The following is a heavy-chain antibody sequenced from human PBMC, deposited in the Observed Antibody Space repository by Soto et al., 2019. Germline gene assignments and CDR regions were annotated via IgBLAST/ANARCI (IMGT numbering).Heavy chain of an antibody. D-gene: IGHD3-9*01. CDR3: ASACDILTRYYFDY. J-gene: IGHJ4*02. CDR1: GGSISSGDYY. V-gene: IGHV4-30-4*01. CDR2: IYYSGST. Sequence: QVQLQESGPGLVKPSQTLSLTCTVSGGSISSGDYYWSWIRQPPGKGLEWIGYIYYSGSTYYIASLKRRVTISVDTSKNRCSLKLSSVTAADTAVYYCASACDILTRYYFDYWGQGTLVTVSS.